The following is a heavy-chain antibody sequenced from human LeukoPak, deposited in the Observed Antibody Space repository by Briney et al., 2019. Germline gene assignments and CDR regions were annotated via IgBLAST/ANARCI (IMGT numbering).Heavy chain of an antibody. Sequence: GESLKISCKGSGYNFATYWIGWVRQMPGKGLEWMGIIYPGDSDIRYSPSFQGQVTISADKSISTAYLQWGSLKASDTAMYYCARRDGYSYGYTPKPGRYFDLWGRGTLVTVSS. CDR3: ARRDGYSYGYTPKPGRYFDL. V-gene: IGHV5-51*01. CDR2: IYPGDSDI. CDR1: GYNFATYW. J-gene: IGHJ2*01. D-gene: IGHD5-18*01.